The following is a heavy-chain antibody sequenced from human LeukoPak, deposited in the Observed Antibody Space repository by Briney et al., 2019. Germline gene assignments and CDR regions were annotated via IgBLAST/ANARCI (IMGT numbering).Heavy chain of an antibody. CDR2: IYYSGST. CDR1: GDSISSSSYY. CDR3: ARDLSDY. D-gene: IGHD2/OR15-2a*01. J-gene: IGHJ4*02. V-gene: IGHV4-39*07. Sequence: ETLSLTCSVSGDSISSSSYYWGWIRQPPGKGLEWIGSIYYSGSTYYNPSLKSRVTISVDTSKNQFSLKLSSVTAADTAVYYCARDLSDYWGQGTLVTVSS.